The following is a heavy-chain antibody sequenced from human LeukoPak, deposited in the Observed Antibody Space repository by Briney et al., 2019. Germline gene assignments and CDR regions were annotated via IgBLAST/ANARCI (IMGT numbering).Heavy chain of an antibody. J-gene: IGHJ4*02. CDR1: EYTVTELS. Sequence: VASVKVSCEVSEYTVTELSFHWVRQAPGEGLEWMGGFDAENDETIYAQKFQGRVTVTQDTSTDTAYMELSSLRSEDTAVYYCATEKAWNHGGFDYWGQGTPVIVYS. CDR2: FDAENDET. D-gene: IGHD1-14*01. V-gene: IGHV1-24*01. CDR3: ATEKAWNHGGFDY.